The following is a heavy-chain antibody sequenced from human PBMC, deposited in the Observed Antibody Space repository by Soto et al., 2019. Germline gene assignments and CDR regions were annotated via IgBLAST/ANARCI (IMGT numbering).Heavy chain of an antibody. D-gene: IGHD3-3*01. CDR2: INHSGST. Sequence: PSETLSLTCAVYGGSFSGYYWSWIRQPPGKGLEWIGEINHSGSTNYNPSLKSRVTISVDTSKNQFSLKLSSVTAADTAVYYCARRSGYWGQGTLVTVSS. V-gene: IGHV4-34*01. CDR1: GGSFSGYY. J-gene: IGHJ4*02. CDR3: ARRSGY.